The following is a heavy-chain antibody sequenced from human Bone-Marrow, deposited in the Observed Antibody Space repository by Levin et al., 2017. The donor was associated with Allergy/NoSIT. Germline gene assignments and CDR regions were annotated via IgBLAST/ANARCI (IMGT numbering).Heavy chain of an antibody. D-gene: IGHD6-19*01. V-gene: IGHV3-9*01. Sequence: SLKISCAASGFTFDDYAMHWVRQAPGKGLEWVSGISWNSGSIGYADSVKGRFTISRDNAKNSLYLQMNSLRAEDTALYYCAKDKRAGLDYWGQGTLVTVSS. CDR1: GFTFDDYA. J-gene: IGHJ4*02. CDR3: AKDKRAGLDY. CDR2: ISWNSGSI.